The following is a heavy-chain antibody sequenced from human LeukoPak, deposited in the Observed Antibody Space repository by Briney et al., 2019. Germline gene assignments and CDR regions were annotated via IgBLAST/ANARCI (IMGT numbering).Heavy chain of an antibody. D-gene: IGHD3-22*01. J-gene: IGHJ4*02. CDR3: ATAFEDSRGYYDSSGYYYY. Sequence: ASVKVSCKVSGYTLTELSMHWVRQAPGKGLEWMGGFDPEDGETIYAQKFQGRVTMTEDTSTDTAYMELSSLRSEDTAVYYCATAFEDSRGYYDSSGYYYYWGQGTLVTVSS. CDR2: FDPEDGET. V-gene: IGHV1-24*01. CDR1: GYTLTELS.